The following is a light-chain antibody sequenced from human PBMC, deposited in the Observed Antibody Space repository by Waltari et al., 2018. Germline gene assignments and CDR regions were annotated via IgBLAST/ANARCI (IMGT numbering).Light chain of an antibody. J-gene: IGLJ3*02. CDR3: QSFDSSLSASV. CDR1: SSNLGAGYD. V-gene: IGLV1-40*01. CDR2: GNT. Sequence: QSVLTQPPSISGAPGQKVTIPCTGGSSNLGAGYDVHWYQQFPGAAPNLLIFGNTNRASGVPGRFSGSKSGTSASLAIAGLQSEDEAVYYCQSFDSSLSASVFGGGTKLTVL.